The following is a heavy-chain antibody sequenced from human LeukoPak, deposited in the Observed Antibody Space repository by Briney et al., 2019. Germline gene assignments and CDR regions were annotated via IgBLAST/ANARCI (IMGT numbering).Heavy chain of an antibody. J-gene: IGHJ4*02. D-gene: IGHD1-26*01. CDR1: GGTFSSYA. CDR3: ARDNDLRPIVGATTFPNEFDY. V-gene: IGHV1-69*05. CDR2: IIPIFGTA. Sequence: ASVKVSCKASGGTFSSYAISWVRQAPGQGLEWMGRIIPIFGTANYAQKFQGRVTITTDESTSTAYMELSSLRSEDTAVYYCARDNDLRPIVGATTFPNEFDYWGQGTLVTVSS.